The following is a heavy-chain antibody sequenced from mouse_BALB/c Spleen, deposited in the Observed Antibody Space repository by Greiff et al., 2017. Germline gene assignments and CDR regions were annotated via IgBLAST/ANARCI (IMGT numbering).Heavy chain of an antibody. CDR3: AKDYYGSSYGAMDY. J-gene: IGHJ4*01. CDR1: GYSITSDYA. V-gene: IGHV3-2*02. CDR2: ISYSGST. D-gene: IGHD1-1*01. Sequence: VQLQQSGPGLVKPSQSLSLTCTVTGYSITSDYAWNWIRQFPGNKLEWMGYISYSGSTSYNPSLKSRISITRDTSKNQFFLQLNSVTTEDTATYYCAKDYYGSSYGAMDYWGQGTSVTVSS.